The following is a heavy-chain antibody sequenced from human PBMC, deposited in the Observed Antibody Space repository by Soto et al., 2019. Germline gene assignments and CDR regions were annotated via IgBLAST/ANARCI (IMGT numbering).Heavy chain of an antibody. D-gene: IGHD3-3*01. CDR3: AKDPAYYDFWSGYFHKNYSYGMDV. CDR2: ISYDGSNK. CDR1: GFTFSSYG. Sequence: PGGSLRLSCAASGFTFSSYGMHWVRQAPGKGLEWVAVISYDGSNKYYADSVKGRFTISRDNSKNTLYLQMNSLRAEDTAVYYCAKDPAYYDFWSGYFHKNYSYGMDVWGQGTTVTVSS. J-gene: IGHJ6*02. V-gene: IGHV3-30*18.